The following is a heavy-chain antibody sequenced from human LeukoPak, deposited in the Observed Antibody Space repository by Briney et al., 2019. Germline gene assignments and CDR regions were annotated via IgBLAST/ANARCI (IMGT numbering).Heavy chain of an antibody. CDR3: ARDHKGYSSGWYSNDAFDI. J-gene: IGHJ3*02. Sequence: GGSLRLSCAASGFTVSSNYMSWVRQAPGKGLEWVSVIYSGGSTYYADSVKGRFTISRDNSKNTLYLQMNSLRAEDTAVYYCARDHKGYSSGWYSNDAFDIWGQGTMVTVSS. CDR2: IYSGGST. V-gene: IGHV3-66*01. D-gene: IGHD6-19*01. CDR1: GFTVSSNY.